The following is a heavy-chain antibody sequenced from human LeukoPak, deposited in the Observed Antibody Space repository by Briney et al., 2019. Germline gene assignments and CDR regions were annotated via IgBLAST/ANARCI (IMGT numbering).Heavy chain of an antibody. CDR2: IYSGGST. Sequence: GGSLRLSCAASGFTVSSNYMSWVRQAPGKGLEWVSVIYSGGSTYYADSVKGRFTISRDNSKNTLYLQMNSLRAEDTAVYYCARDPGLKHETDWYFDLWGRGTLVTASS. V-gene: IGHV3-53*01. J-gene: IGHJ2*01. CDR1: GFTVSSNY. CDR3: ARDPGLKHETDWYFDL.